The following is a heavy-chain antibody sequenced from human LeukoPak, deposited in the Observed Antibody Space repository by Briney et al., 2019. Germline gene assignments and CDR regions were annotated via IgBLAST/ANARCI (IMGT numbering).Heavy chain of an antibody. CDR2: ISGNGGST. J-gene: IGHJ6*03. Sequence: PGGSLRLSCAASGFTFSSYAMSWVRQAPGKGLERVSTISGNGGSTYYADSVKGRFTISRDNSKNTLYLQMNSLRAEDTAVYYCAKAMPDSAMVRYYYYYMDVWGKGTTVTVSS. V-gene: IGHV3-23*01. CDR1: GFTFSSYA. CDR3: AKAMPDSAMVRYYYYYMDV. D-gene: IGHD5-18*01.